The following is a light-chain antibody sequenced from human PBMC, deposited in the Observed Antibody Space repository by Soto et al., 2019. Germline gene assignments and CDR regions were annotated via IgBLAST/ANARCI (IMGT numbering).Light chain of an antibody. CDR1: QSVSSSY. Sequence: EIVLTQSPATLSLSPGETATLSCGASQSVSSSYLAWYQQKPGLAPRLLIYDASNRATGIPDTFSGSGSGTDFTLTISRLEPEDFAVYHCQQHSSLPWTFGQGTKVEIK. CDR3: QQHSSLPWT. CDR2: DAS. V-gene: IGKV3D-20*01. J-gene: IGKJ1*01.